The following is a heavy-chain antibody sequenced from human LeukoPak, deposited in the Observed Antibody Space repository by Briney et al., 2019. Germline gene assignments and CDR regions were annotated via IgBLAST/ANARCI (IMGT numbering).Heavy chain of an antibody. Sequence: GESLKISCKGSGYNFTSYWIGWVRQMPGKGLEWMRIIYPGDSDTRYSPSFQGQVTISADKSISTAYLQWSSLKASDTAMYYCARSCTSTSCYLTDAFDIWGQGTMVTVSS. D-gene: IGHD2-2*01. CDR3: ARSCTSTSCYLTDAFDI. CDR1: GYNFTSYW. CDR2: IYPGDSDT. J-gene: IGHJ3*02. V-gene: IGHV5-51*01.